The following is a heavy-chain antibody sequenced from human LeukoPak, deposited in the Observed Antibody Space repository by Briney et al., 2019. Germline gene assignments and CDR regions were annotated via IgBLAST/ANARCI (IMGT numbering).Heavy chain of an antibody. CDR3: AKGGFGELFDHYYMDV. J-gene: IGHJ6*03. Sequence: GGSLRLSCAASGFTFSSYGMHWVRQAPGKGLEWVAVIWYDGSNKYYADSAKGRFTISRDNSKNTLYLQMNSLRAEDTAVYYCAKGGFGELFDHYYMDVWGKGTTVTVSS. CDR2: IWYDGSNK. V-gene: IGHV3-33*06. D-gene: IGHD3-10*01. CDR1: GFTFSSYG.